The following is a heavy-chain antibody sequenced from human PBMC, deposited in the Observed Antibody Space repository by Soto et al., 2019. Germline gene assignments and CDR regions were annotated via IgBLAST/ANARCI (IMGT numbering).Heavy chain of an antibody. D-gene: IGHD6-6*01. V-gene: IGHV3-30-3*01. J-gene: IGHJ6*02. Sequence: VGSLRLSCAASGFTFGSYAMHWVRQAPGKGLEWVAVISYDGSNKYYADSVKGRFTISRDNSKNTLYLQMNSLRAEDTAVYYCARDRGHVEQLVGYGRDVWGQGTTVTVSS. CDR2: ISYDGSNK. CDR3: ARDRGHVEQLVGYGRDV. CDR1: GFTFGSYA.